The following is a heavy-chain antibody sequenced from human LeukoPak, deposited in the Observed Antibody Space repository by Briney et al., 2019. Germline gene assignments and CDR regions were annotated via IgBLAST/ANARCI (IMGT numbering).Heavy chain of an antibody. J-gene: IGHJ4*02. CDR3: ATDGGNHNFDY. Sequence: ASVKVSCKASGFTFTDYYLHRVRQAPGQGLEWMGRIILNNGATNYAQKFQGRVTLTRDTSISTAYMELSRQTSGDTAVYYCATDGGNHNFDYWGQGTLVTVSS. CDR2: IILNNGAT. D-gene: IGHD1-14*01. CDR1: GFTFTDYY. V-gene: IGHV1-2*06.